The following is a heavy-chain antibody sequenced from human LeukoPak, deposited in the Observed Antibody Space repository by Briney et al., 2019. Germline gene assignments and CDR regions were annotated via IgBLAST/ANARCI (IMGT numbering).Heavy chain of an antibody. CDR3: ARDKQYSGSYDSFDY. J-gene: IGHJ4*02. CDR2: ISSRGSTI. CDR1: GFTFSSYE. V-gene: IGHV3-48*03. Sequence: TGGSLRLSCAASGFTFSSYEMNWARQAPGKGLEWVSYISSRGSTIYYADSVKGRFTISRDNAKNSLYLQMNSLRAEDTAVYYCARDKQYSGSYDSFDYWGQGTLVTVSS. D-gene: IGHD1-26*01.